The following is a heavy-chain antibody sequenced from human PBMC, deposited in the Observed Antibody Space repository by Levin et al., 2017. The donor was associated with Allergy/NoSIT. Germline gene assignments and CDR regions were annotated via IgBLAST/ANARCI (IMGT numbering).Heavy chain of an antibody. CDR3: ARGYCSGGSCYSFDY. CDR2: INAGNGNT. Sequence: VASVKVSCKASGYTFTSYSIHWVRQAPGQRLEWMGWINAGNGNTEYSQNFQGRITITRDTSASTAYMELSSLRSEDTAVYYCARGYCSGGSCYSFDYWGQGTLVTVSS. D-gene: IGHD2-15*01. CDR1: GYTFTSYS. J-gene: IGHJ4*02. V-gene: IGHV1-3*01.